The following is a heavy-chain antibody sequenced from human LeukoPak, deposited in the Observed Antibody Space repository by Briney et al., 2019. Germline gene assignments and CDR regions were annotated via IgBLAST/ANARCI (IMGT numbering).Heavy chain of an antibody. D-gene: IGHD6-19*01. CDR2: LYFRGKI. CDR1: GGSITSGSYY. Sequence: SETLSLTCTVSGGSITSGSYYWGWIRQPPEKGLEWIGSLYFRGKIFYNPSLQSRVTISVDTSKNQFSLKLSSVTAADTAVYYCARVSRKRQWLDRGTFDYWGQGTLVTVSS. J-gene: IGHJ4*02. V-gene: IGHV4-39*07. CDR3: ARVSRKRQWLDRGTFDY.